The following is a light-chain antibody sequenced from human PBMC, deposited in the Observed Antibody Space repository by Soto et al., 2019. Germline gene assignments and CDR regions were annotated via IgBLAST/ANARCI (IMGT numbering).Light chain of an antibody. CDR2: DAS. CDR1: QNVYNN. J-gene: IGKJ4*01. CDR3: QQCRTWPLT. Sequence: EIVMTQSPATLSVSPGEGATLSCKASQNVYNNLAWYQQRPGQPPRLLIYDASTRATGISARFSGSGYGTEFTLTISSRQSEDFAVYFCQQCRTWPLTLGGGTKVEIK. V-gene: IGKV3-15*01.